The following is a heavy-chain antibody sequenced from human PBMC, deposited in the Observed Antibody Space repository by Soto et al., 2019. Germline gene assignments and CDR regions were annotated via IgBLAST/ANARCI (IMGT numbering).Heavy chain of an antibody. Sequence: ASVKVSCKASGYTFTGYYMHWVRQAPGQGLEWMGWINPNSGGTNYAQKFQGWVTMTRDTSISTAYMELSRLRSDDTAVYYCARAPSTTWLLFCDYWGQGTLVTVSS. CDR3: ARAPSTTWLLFCDY. D-gene: IGHD3-9*01. CDR1: GYTFTGYY. J-gene: IGHJ4*02. V-gene: IGHV1-2*04. CDR2: INPNSGGT.